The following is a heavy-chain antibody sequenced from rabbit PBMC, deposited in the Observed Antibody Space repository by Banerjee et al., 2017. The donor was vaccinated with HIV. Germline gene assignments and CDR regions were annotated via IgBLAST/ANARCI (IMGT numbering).Heavy chain of an antibody. D-gene: IGHD2-1*01. J-gene: IGHJ4*01. CDR3: ARGDKVMYLNL. V-gene: IGHV1S45*01. Sequence: QQQLEESGGGLVKPGGTLTLTCKASGIDFSSYQYMCWVRQAPGKGLEWIACIYAGSSGATYYATWAKGRFTISKTSSTTVTLQMASLTAADTATYFCARGDKVMYLNLWGQGTLVTVS. CDR2: IYAGSSGAT. CDR1: GIDFSSYQY.